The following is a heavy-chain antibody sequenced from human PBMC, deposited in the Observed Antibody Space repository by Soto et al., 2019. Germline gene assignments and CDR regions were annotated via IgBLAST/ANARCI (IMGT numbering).Heavy chain of an antibody. CDR1: GFTFSSYA. CDR3: AKDLVAYCGGDCYEPRDY. J-gene: IGHJ4*02. V-gene: IGHV3-23*01. CDR2: ISGSGGST. Sequence: EVQLLESGEGLVQPGGSLRLSCAASGFTFSSYAMSWVRQAPGKGLEWVSAISGSGGSTYYADSVKGRFTISRDNSKNTLYLQMNSLRAEDTAVYYCAKDLVAYCGGDCYEPRDYWGQGTLVTVSS. D-gene: IGHD2-21*02.